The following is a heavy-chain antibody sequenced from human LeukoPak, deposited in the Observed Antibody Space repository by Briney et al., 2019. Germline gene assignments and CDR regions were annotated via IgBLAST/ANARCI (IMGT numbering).Heavy chain of an antibody. D-gene: IGHD1-26*01. CDR2: IYYSGST. V-gene: IGHV4-59*01. J-gene: IGHJ4*02. Sequence: SETLSRTCTVSGGSISSYYWSWIRQPPGKGLEWIGYIYYSGSTNYNPSLKSRVTISVDTSENQFSLKLSSVTAADTAVYYCARVVGSYCFDYWGQGTLVTVSS. CDR1: GGSISSYY. CDR3: ARVVGSYCFDY.